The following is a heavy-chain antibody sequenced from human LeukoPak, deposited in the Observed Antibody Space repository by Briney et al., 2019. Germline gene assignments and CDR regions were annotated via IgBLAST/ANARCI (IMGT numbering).Heavy chain of an antibody. V-gene: IGHV4-39*01. J-gene: IGHJ4*02. CDR1: GGSISSSSYS. CDR3: ARLRFDFWSGYTHPYFDY. CDR2: IYYSGTT. Sequence: SETLSLTCTVSGGSISSSSYSWGWIRQPPGKGLEWIGSIYYSGTTYYNPSLKSRVTISVDTSKIQFSLKLSSVATTDTAVYFCARLRFDFWSGYTHPYFDYWGQGTLVTVSS. D-gene: IGHD3-3*01.